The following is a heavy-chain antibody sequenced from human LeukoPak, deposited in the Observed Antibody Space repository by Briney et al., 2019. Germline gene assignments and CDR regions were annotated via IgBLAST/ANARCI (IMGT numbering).Heavy chain of an antibody. J-gene: IGHJ6*02. CDR3: ARQISNNYYYYGMDV. CDR1: GGSISSYY. Sequence: SETLSLTCTVSGGSISSYYWSWIRQPPGKGLEWIGYIYYSGSTNYNPSLKSRVTISVDTSKNQFSLKLSCVTAADTAVYYCARQISNNYYYYGMDVWGQGTTVTVSS. CDR2: IYYSGST. V-gene: IGHV4-59*08. D-gene: IGHD2-15*01.